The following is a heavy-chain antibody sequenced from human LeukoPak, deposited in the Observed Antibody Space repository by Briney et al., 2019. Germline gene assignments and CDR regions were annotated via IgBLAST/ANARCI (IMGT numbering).Heavy chain of an antibody. CDR1: EYTFTGYY. J-gene: IGHJ2*01. CDR2: INPNSGGT. CDR3: ARGPYVPFPNWYFDL. Sequence: ASVKVSCKASEYTFTGYYMHWVRQAPGQGLEWMGWINPNSGGTHYAPKFQGRVTMTRNTSISTAYMELSRLRSDDTAVYYCARGPYVPFPNWYFDLWGRGTLVTVSS. D-gene: IGHD3-10*02. V-gene: IGHV1-2*02.